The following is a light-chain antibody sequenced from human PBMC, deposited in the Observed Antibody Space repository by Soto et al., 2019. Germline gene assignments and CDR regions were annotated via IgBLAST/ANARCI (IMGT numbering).Light chain of an antibody. J-gene: IGKJ1*01. V-gene: IGKV1-39*01. Sequence: DIQMTQSPSSLSASIGDRVTLTCRARQSITRFLNWYQQKPGKAPKLLIYTASSLQSGVPSRFTGSGSGTDFTLTISSLQPEDFATYYCQQTYSTPWTFGQGTKVEIK. CDR2: TAS. CDR1: QSITRF. CDR3: QQTYSTPWT.